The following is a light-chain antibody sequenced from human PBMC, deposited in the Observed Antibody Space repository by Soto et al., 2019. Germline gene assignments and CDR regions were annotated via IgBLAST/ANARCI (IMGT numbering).Light chain of an antibody. CDR3: QQYNSYPWT. CDR2: DAS. CDR1: QGISNH. J-gene: IGKJ1*01. V-gene: IGKV1-17*03. Sequence: IHMTHSPSAMSASLGDRVTITCRASQGISNHLVWFQLKPGKVPKRLIYDASNLESGVPSRFSGGGSGTEFSLTISSLQPDDFATYYCQQYNSYPWTFGQGTKVDIK.